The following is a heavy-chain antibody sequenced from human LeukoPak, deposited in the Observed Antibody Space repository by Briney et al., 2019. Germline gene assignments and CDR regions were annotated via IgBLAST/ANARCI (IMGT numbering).Heavy chain of an antibody. CDR3: ATTWYYDSRGYLFED. CDR1: GVPISTCY. D-gene: IGHD3-22*01. CDR2: VYYNGDI. J-gene: IGHJ4*01. Sequence: SGTLSLTCCVSGVPISTCYWSWLRQSPGKGLEWIAYVYYNGDIMYNPSLKSRVTISLDTSKSQVSLSVTSVTAADTAVYFCATTWYYDSRGYLFEDWGHGTLVTVSS. V-gene: IGHV4-59*01.